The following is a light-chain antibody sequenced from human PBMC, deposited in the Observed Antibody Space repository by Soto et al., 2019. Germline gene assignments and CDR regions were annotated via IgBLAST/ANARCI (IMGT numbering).Light chain of an antibody. CDR2: GAS. Sequence: EIVLTQSPGTLSLSPGERATLSCRASQSVTSNYLAWYQQKPGQTPRLLIYGASSSPTGGPERFSGSASGTDFTLTISRMEREDAAVVYCQQYGTSPRTFGQGTKV. CDR1: QSVTSNY. J-gene: IGKJ1*01. CDR3: QQYGTSPRT. V-gene: IGKV3-20*01.